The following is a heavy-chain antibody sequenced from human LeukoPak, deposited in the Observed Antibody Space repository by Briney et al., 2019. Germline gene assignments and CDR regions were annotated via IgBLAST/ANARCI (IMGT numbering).Heavy chain of an antibody. V-gene: IGHV3-33*06. J-gene: IGHJ4*02. CDR1: GFTFSSYG. CDR2: IWYDGSNK. Sequence: PGGSLRLSCAASGFTFSSYGMHWVRQAPGKGLEWVAVIWYDGSNKYYADSVKGRFTISRDNSKNTLYLQMNSLRAEDTAVYYCAKDVMAYYDSSGYYNYFDCWGQGTLVTVSS. D-gene: IGHD3-22*01. CDR3: AKDVMAYYDSSGYYNYFDC.